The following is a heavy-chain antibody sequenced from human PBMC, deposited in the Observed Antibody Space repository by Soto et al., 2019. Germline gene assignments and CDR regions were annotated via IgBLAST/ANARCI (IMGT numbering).Heavy chain of an antibody. V-gene: IGHV3-21*01. J-gene: IGHJ3*01. CDR2: TFNFDGSL. D-gene: IGHD2-15*01. CDR1: GFALSTYS. CDR3: AREEGYCGGGSCFRSAFDL. Sequence: EVQLVESGGRLVKPGGSLRLSCAASGFALSTYSIGWVRQAPGKGLEWVSFTFNFDGSLYYADSVKGRFAISRDNAKNSVYLQMNSLRAAETAVYYCAREEGYCGGGSCFRSAFDLWGQGTVVTVSS.